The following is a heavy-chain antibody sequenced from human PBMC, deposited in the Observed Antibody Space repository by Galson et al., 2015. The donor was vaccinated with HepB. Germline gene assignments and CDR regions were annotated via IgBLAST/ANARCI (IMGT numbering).Heavy chain of an antibody. CDR2: IWYDGSNK. CDR1: GFTFSSYG. V-gene: IGHV3-33*01. D-gene: IGHD3-16*01. J-gene: IGHJ4*02. CDR3: AREGEEGYADY. Sequence: SLRLSCAASGFTFSSYGMHWVRQAPGKGLEWVAVIWYDGSNKYYADSVKGRFTIYRDNSKNTLYLQMNSLRAEDTAVYYCAREGEEGYADYWGQGTLVTVSS.